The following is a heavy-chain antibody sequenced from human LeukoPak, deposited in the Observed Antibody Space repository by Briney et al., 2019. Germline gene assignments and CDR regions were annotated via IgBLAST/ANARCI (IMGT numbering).Heavy chain of an antibody. J-gene: IGHJ6*02. CDR3: ARDFPPGYCSSTSCWDAGYYCYGMDV. Sequence: ASVKVSCKASGYTFTSYYMHWVRQAPGQGLEWMGIINPSGGSTSYAQKFQGRVTMTRDTSTSTVYMELSSLRSEDTAVYYCARDFPPGYCSSTSCWDAGYYCYGMDVWGQGTTVTVSS. CDR1: GYTFTSYY. D-gene: IGHD2-2*01. CDR2: INPSGGST. V-gene: IGHV1-46*01.